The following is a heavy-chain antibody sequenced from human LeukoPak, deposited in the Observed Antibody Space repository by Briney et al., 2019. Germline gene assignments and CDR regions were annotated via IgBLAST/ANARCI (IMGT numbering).Heavy chain of an antibody. Sequence: PGGSLRLSCAASGFTYSGYAMRWVRQAPGKGLEWVSAITGSGVSTYYADSVKGRFTISRDNSKNTLYLQMDSLRAEDTAVYYCAKGLWGATARVDDYWGQGTLVTVSS. J-gene: IGHJ4*02. V-gene: IGHV3-23*01. CDR3: AKGLWGATARVDDY. CDR2: ITGSGVST. CDR1: GFTYSGYA. D-gene: IGHD1-26*01.